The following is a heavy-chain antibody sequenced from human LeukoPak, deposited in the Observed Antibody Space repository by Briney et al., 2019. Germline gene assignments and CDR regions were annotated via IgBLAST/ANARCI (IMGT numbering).Heavy chain of an antibody. D-gene: IGHD2-21*02. CDR3: AKDKHIVVVTAID. V-gene: IGHV3-23*01. J-gene: IGHJ4*02. CDR2: ISGSGGST. CDR1: GFTFSSYA. Sequence: GGSLRLSCAASGFTFSSYAMSWVRQAPGKELEWVSAISGSGGSTYYADSVKGRFTISRDNSKNTLYLQMNSLRAEDTAVYYCAKDKHIVVVTAIDWGQGTLVTVSS.